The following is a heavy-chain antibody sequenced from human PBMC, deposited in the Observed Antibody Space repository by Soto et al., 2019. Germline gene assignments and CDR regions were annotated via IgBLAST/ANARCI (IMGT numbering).Heavy chain of an antibody. CDR2: IIPLFGTP. V-gene: IGHV1-69*01. D-gene: IGHD5-12*01. J-gene: IGHJ4*02. Sequence: QVHLVQSGAEVKKPGSSVKVSCKTSGGTFSDLAFSWVRQAPRQGLEWVGGIIPLFGTPNYAREFQGRVSISADESSNTVYMELRSLRSEDPAVYYCASERVAEMATGGYFDNVGQGTLVTVSS. CDR3: ASERVAEMATGGYFDN. CDR1: GGTFSDLA.